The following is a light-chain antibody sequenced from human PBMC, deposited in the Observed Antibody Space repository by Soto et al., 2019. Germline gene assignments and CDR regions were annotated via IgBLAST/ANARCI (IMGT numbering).Light chain of an antibody. CDR3: QSYDTSLSVWV. CDR2: GNT. CDR1: SSNIGTPYD. Sequence: QPVLTQPPSVSGAPGQRVTISCTGSSSNIGTPYDVHWYQQLPGTAPKLLISGNTDRPSGVPDRFSGSKSGTSASLAITGLQAEDEADYYCQSYDTSLSVWVFGGGTKVTVL. J-gene: IGLJ3*02. V-gene: IGLV1-40*01.